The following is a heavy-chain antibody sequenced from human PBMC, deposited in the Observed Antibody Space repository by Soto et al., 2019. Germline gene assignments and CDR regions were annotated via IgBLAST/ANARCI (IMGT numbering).Heavy chain of an antibody. CDR2: ISYNGDTT. V-gene: IGHV3-30-3*01. CDR1: GFAFSSYA. Sequence: GGSLRLSCAASGFAFSSYAMHWVRQAPGKGLEWVAVISYNGDTTYYAESVKGRFTISRDNSKNTLYLQMNSLRAEDTAVYYCARDQIPGPPDYCDYWGQGTLVT. J-gene: IGHJ4*02. CDR3: ARDQIPGPPDYCDY.